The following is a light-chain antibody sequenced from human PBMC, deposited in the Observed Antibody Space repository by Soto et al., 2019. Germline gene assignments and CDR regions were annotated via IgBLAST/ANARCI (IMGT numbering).Light chain of an antibody. CDR1: QSVSSY. J-gene: IGKJ3*01. CDR2: DAS. Sequence: EIVLTQSPATLSLSPGDRATLSCRASQSVSSYLTWYQQKPGQAPRLLIYDASNRATGIPVRFSGSGSGTDFTLTISSLEPEDFALYYCQQRSNWPLTFGPGTKVEIK. CDR3: QQRSNWPLT. V-gene: IGKV3-11*01.